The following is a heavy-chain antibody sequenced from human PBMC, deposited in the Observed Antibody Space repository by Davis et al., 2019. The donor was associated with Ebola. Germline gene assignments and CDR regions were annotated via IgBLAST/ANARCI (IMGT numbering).Heavy chain of an antibody. V-gene: IGHV3-23*01. D-gene: IGHD1-1*01. CDR2: ISGSGGST. CDR3: ANLGDWNDAIHYYYGMDV. J-gene: IGHJ6*02. Sequence: GESLKISCAASGFTFSSYAMSWVRQAPGKGLEWVSAISGSGGSTYYADSVKGRFTISRDNSKNTLYLQMNSLRAEDTAVYYCANLGDWNDAIHYYYGMDVWGQGTTVTVSS. CDR1: GFTFSSYA.